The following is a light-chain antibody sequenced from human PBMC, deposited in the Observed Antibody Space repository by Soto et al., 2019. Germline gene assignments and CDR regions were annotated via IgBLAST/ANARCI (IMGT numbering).Light chain of an antibody. CDR2: EVN. J-gene: IGLJ1*01. CDR3: CSYAGSSTYV. CDR1: SSEVGYYNL. Sequence: QSALTQPASVSGSPGQSITISCTGTSSEVGYYNLVSWYQHHPGKAPKLIIYEVNKRPSGVSNRFSGSKFGNTASLTISGIQAEDEADYHCCSYAGSSTYVFGTGTKVTVL. V-gene: IGLV2-23*02.